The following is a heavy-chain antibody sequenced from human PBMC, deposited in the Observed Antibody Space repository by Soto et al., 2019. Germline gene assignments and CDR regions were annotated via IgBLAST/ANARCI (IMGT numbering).Heavy chain of an antibody. CDR2: IYYGGST. J-gene: IGHJ5*02. D-gene: IGHD3-3*01. V-gene: IGHV4-39*01. CDR3: ARTAIFGVANWFDP. Sequence: SETLSLTCTVSGGSISSSSYYWGWIRQPPGKGLEWIGSIYYGGSTYYNPSLKSRVTISVDTSKNQFSLKLSSVTAADTAVYYCARTAIFGVANWFDPWGQGTLVTVSS. CDR1: GGSISSSSYY.